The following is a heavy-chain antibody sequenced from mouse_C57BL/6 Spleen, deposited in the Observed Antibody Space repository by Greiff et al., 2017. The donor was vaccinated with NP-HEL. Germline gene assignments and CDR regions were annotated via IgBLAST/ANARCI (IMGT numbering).Heavy chain of an antibody. V-gene: IGHV1-81*01. CDR2: IYPRSGNT. CDR1: GYTFTSYG. CDR3: ARGGSAGFAY. Sequence: QVQLQQSGAELARPGASVKLSCKASGYTFTSYGISWVKQRTGQGLEWIGEIYPRSGNTYYNEKFKGKATLTVDKSSSTAYMQLSSLTSEDSAGYYCARGGSAGFAYWGQGTLVTVSA. J-gene: IGHJ3*01.